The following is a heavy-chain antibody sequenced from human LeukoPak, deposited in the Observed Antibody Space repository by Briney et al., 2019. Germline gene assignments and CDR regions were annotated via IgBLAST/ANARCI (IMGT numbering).Heavy chain of an antibody. CDR1: GFTFSSYA. D-gene: IGHD1-26*01. CDR2: IYTSGST. CDR3: ARAAYSGSLGNAFDI. Sequence: GSLRLSCAASGFTFSSYAMSWIRQPAGKGLEWIGRIYTSGSTNYNPSLKSRVTISVDTSKNQFSLKLSSVTAADTAVYYCARAAYSGSLGNAFDIWGQGTMVTVSS. J-gene: IGHJ3*02. V-gene: IGHV4-4*07.